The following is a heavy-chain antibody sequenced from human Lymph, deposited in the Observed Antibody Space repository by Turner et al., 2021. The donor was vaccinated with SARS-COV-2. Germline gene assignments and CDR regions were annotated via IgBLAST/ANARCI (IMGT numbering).Heavy chain of an antibody. CDR2: IYIGGTT. CDR1: GFTVSSNY. Sequence: EVQLVETGGGLIQPGGSLRLSCAASGFTVSSNYMSWVRQAPGKGLEWFSVIYIGGTTYYAYSVKGRFTISSDNSKNTLYLQMNSLRAEDTAVYYCARDLGPLAFDIWGQGTMVTVSS. CDR3: ARDLGPLAFDI. J-gene: IGHJ3*02. V-gene: IGHV3-53*02.